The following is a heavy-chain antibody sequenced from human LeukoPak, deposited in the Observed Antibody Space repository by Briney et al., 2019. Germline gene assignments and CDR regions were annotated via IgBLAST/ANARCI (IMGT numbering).Heavy chain of an antibody. CDR1: GFTVSSNY. J-gene: IGHJ6*02. CDR3: GRGMDV. V-gene: IGHV3-7*04. CDR2: IKQDGSEI. Sequence: GGSLRLSCAASGFTVSSNYMSWVRQAPGKGLEWVANIKQDGSEIYYVDSVKGRFTISRDNAKNSLYLQMNSLRAGDTAVYYCGRGMDVWGQGTTVTVSS.